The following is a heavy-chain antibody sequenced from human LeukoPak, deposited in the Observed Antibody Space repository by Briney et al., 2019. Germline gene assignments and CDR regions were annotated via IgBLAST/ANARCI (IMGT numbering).Heavy chain of an antibody. CDR3: ARDRDYGSGSYSTPYFDY. J-gene: IGHJ4*02. D-gene: IGHD3-10*01. V-gene: IGHV3-48*03. Sequence: GGSLRLSCAASGFTFSSYEMNWVRQAPGKGLEWVSYISSSGSTIYYADSVKGRFTISRDNTKNSLYLQMNSLRAEDTAVYYCARDRDYGSGSYSTPYFDYWGQGTLVTVSS. CDR1: GFTFSSYE. CDR2: ISSSGSTI.